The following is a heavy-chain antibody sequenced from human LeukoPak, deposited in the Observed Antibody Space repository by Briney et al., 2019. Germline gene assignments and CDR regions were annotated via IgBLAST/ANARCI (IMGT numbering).Heavy chain of an antibody. Sequence: SETLPLTCSVSGDSISTYYWSWIRQPPGKTLEWIGYVYYSGSTDYNPSLKSRVTISVDTSKNQFSLNLNSVTAADTAVYYCSASKQLWLRGLFDYWGQGTLVTVSS. J-gene: IGHJ4*02. V-gene: IGHV4-59*01. CDR3: SASKQLWLRGLFDY. CDR2: VYYSGST. D-gene: IGHD5-18*01. CDR1: GDSISTYY.